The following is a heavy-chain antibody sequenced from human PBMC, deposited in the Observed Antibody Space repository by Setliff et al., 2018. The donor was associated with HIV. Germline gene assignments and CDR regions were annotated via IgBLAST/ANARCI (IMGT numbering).Heavy chain of an antibody. CDR3: ATARPRHLVSTNPPYYFDY. CDR1: GYSISSGYY. J-gene: IGHJ4*02. Sequence: PSETLSLTCTVSGYSISSGYYWGWIRQPPGKGLEWIGSIYHSGSTYYNPSLKSRVTISVDTSKNQFSLKLSSVTAADTAVYYCATARPRHLVSTNPPYYFDYWGQGTLVTVSS. V-gene: IGHV4-38-2*02. CDR2: IYHSGST. D-gene: IGHD2-8*02.